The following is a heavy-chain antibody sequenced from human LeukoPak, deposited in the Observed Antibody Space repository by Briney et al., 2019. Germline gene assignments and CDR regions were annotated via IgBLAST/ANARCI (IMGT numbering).Heavy chain of an antibody. CDR2: IAVDGTT. CDR3: ATSLSGWGTYHDLDV. J-gene: IGHJ6*03. D-gene: IGHD6-19*01. Sequence: SGGSLRLSCAASGFTFSKAWMSWVRQAPGKGLEWVSFIAVDGTTYYADSVKGRFTLSRDNAKNSLYLQMNSLRAEDTAVYYCATSLSGWGTYHDLDVWGKGTTVTISS. V-gene: IGHV3-69-1*02. CDR1: GFTFSKAW.